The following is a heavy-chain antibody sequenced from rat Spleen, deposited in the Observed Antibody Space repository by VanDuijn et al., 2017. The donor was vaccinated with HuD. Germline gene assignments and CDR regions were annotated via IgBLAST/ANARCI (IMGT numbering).Heavy chain of an antibody. CDR2: ISYDGTAT. Sequence: EVELVESGGGLVQPGRSMKVSCAASGITFSKYDMAWVRQAPTKGLEWVASISYDGTATYYQDSVKGRFTISRDNAKSTLYLQMNSLRSEDTSTYYCARHWNDDYFDYWGQGVMVTVSS. CDR1: GITFSKYD. V-gene: IGHV5-22*01. J-gene: IGHJ2*01. CDR3: ARHWNDDYFDY.